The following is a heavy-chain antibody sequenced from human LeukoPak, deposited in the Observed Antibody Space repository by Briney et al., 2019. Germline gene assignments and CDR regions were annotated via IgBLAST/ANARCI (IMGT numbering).Heavy chain of an antibody. CDR2: LSGSGITT. D-gene: IGHD6-19*01. V-gene: IGHV3-23*01. CDR3: AKGIYSSGWSYFDY. CDR1: GXTFSNSA. Sequence: GGSXRLSXAXSGXTFSNSAMSWVRQAPGKGLEWVSTLSGSGITTYYADSVKGRFTISRDNSKNTLYLQMNSLRAEDAAVYYCAKGIYSSGWSYFDYWGHGTLVTVSS. J-gene: IGHJ4*01.